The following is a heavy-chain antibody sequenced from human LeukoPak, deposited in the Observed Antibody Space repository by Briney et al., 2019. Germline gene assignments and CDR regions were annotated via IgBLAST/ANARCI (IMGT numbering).Heavy chain of an antibody. CDR3: ARGSYSDY. D-gene: IGHD1-26*01. V-gene: IGHV3-7*01. Sequence: GGSLRLSCAVSGFTFSSYWMSWVRQAPGKGLEWVANIKEDGSEKYYVDSVKGRFTISRDNAKNSLYLQMNSLRAEDTAVYYCARGSYSDYWGQGTLVTASS. CDR2: IKEDGSEK. J-gene: IGHJ4*02. CDR1: GFTFSSYW.